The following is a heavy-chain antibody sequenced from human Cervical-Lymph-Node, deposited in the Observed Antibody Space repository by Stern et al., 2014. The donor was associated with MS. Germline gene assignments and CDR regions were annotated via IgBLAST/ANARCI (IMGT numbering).Heavy chain of an antibody. Sequence: VQLEESGAEVKKPESSVKVSCKASGGSFSSIDINWVRQAPGQRLEWLGGISPMFGVANYAQNFQGRVTFTADESTSTAYMELSSLRSEDTAVYYCARHQGGIAANWGQGTLVIVSS. CDR1: GGSFSSID. CDR3: ARHQGGIAAN. D-gene: IGHD6-13*01. CDR2: ISPMFGVA. V-gene: IGHV1-69*01. J-gene: IGHJ4*02.